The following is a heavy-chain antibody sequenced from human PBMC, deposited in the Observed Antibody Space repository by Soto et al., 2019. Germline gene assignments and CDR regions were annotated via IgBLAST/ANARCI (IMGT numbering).Heavy chain of an antibody. J-gene: IGHJ4*02. CDR2: ISYDGSNK. D-gene: IGHD6-19*01. CDR3: VAGQYFFDY. Sequence: GGSLRLSCAASGFSFSSYGMQWVRQAPGKGLEWVAVISYDGSNKYYADSVKDRFTISRDNSKKTRYLQMNSLRADDTAVYYCVAGQYFFDYCGQGTLVTVSS. V-gene: IGHV3-30*03. CDR1: GFSFSSYG.